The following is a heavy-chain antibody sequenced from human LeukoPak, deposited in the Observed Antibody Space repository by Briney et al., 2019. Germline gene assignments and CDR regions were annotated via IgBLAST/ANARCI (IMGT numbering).Heavy chain of an antibody. V-gene: IGHV3-74*01. CDR2: INSDGSST. CDR3: ARGRGSGSYYNKVFDY. CDR1: GFTFSSYW. D-gene: IGHD3-10*01. J-gene: IGHJ4*02. Sequence: PGGSLRLSCAAPGFTFSSYWMHWVRQAPGKGLVWVSRINSDGSSTSYADSVKGRFTISRDNAKNTLYLQMNSLRAEDTAVYYCARGRGSGSYYNKVFDYWGQGTLVTVSS.